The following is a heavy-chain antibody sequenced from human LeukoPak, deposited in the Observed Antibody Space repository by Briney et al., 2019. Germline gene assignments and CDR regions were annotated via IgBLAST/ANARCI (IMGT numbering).Heavy chain of an antibody. CDR3: ARGGGASSWYTDY. J-gene: IGHJ4*02. CDR2: ISTSGSAI. D-gene: IGHD6-13*01. CDR1: GFTFSNYE. V-gene: IGHV3-48*03. Sequence: PGGSLRLSCAASGFTFSNYEINWVRQAPRKGLEWVSYISTSGSAIYYADSVKGRFTISRDNAKNSLFLQMNSLRDEDTSVYYCARGGGASSWYTDYWGQGTLVTVSS.